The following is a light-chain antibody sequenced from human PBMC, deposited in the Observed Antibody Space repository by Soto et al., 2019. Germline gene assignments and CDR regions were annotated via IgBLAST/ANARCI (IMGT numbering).Light chain of an antibody. CDR2: AAS. CDR1: QDISGY. CDR3: QQYYSYPFN. V-gene: IGKV1-8*01. J-gene: IGKJ2*01. Sequence: AIRMTQSPSSLSASTGDRVTITCRASQDISGYLAWYQQKPGKAPNFLIYAASTLHSGVPSRFSGSGSGTHFTLSISYLRSEDFATYYCQQYYSYPFNVGQGTKLEIK.